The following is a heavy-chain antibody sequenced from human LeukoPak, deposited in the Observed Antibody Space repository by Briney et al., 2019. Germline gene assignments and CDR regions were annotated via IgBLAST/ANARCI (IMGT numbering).Heavy chain of an antibody. V-gene: IGHV3-74*01. Sequence: GGSLRLSCAASGFTFSNYWMHWVRQAPGKGLVWVSRINSDGSSTNYADSVKGRFTISRDNAKNTLYLQMNSLRAEDTAVYYCARDPSMSDYYYYMDVWGKGTTVTVSS. J-gene: IGHJ6*03. CDR2: INSDGSST. CDR1: GFTFSNYW. CDR3: ARDPSMSDYYYYMDV.